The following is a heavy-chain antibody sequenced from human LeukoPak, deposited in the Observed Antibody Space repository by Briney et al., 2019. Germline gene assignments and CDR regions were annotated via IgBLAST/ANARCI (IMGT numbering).Heavy chain of an antibody. CDR3: ARVPYYDFWSGDSRYYYYYMDV. CDR2: INHSGST. V-gene: IGHV4-34*01. CDR1: GGSFSGYY. D-gene: IGHD3-3*01. J-gene: IGHJ6*03. Sequence: SETLSLTCAVYGGSFSGYYWSWIRQPPGKGLEWIGEINHSGSTNYNPSLKSRVTISVDKSKNQFSLKLSSVTAADTAVYYCARVPYYDFWSGDSRYYYYYMDVWGKGTTVTVSS.